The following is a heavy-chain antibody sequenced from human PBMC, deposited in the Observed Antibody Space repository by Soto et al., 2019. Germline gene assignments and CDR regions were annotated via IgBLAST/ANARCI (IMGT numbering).Heavy chain of an antibody. Sequence: GGSLRLSCAASGLTFGSYGMHWVRQAPGKGLEWVAFISHDGSNKYYADSMKGRISMSRDNSKSTVYLQMSSLRAEDTAVYYCTKRRNVLRFVEWSSGMEVWGQVPTGTVSS. CDR2: ISHDGSNK. V-gene: IGHV3-30*18. CDR3: TKRRNVLRFVEWSSGMEV. CDR1: GLTFGSYG. D-gene: IGHD3-3*01. J-gene: IGHJ6*02.